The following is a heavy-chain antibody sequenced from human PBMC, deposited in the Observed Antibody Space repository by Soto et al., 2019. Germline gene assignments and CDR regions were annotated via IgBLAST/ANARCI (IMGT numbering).Heavy chain of an antibody. CDR2: IWSDGSRG. V-gene: IGHV3-33*01. Sequence: QVQLVESGGGVVQPGTSLRLSCAASRLTFSAHDMHWVRQAPGKGLEWVALIWSDGSRGFYADSVKGRVTISRDNFKNTLYLQMNSLGAEDTAVYSCAGEPKGGAYDMDVWGKGTTVTVSS. CDR3: AGEPKGGAYDMDV. CDR1: RLTFSAHD. J-gene: IGHJ6*04. D-gene: IGHD3-16*01.